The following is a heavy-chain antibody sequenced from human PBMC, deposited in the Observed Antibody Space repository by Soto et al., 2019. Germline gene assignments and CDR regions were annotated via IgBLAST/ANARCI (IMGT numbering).Heavy chain of an antibody. CDR3: AHAYVYDLENINHSREGFDS. D-gene: IGHD2-21*01. CDR1: GYSFSFYW. Sequence: PGDSLKISYKASGYSFSFYWIGWVRQMPGKGLEWMAIMYPDDSDIRYSPSFEAHVTISADKSTSTAFLQWSSLKDSDTAMYYCAHAYVYDLENINHSREGFDSRGQGTLVT. V-gene: IGHV5-51*01. J-gene: IGHJ3*02. CDR2: MYPDDSDI.